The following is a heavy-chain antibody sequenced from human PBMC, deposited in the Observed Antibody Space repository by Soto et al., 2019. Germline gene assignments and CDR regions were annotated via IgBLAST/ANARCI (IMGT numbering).Heavy chain of an antibody. Sequence: QVQLVQSGPDVKKPGASVKVSCKTSGYTFTSYGIAWVRQAPGQGLEWMGWISTSKGNTNYAQKFQGRVTMTTATSPSTAYMELRSLRSDDTAVYYCATRSPAFDFWGQGTLVTVSS. J-gene: IGHJ4*02. CDR1: GYTFTSYG. CDR3: ATRSPAFDF. V-gene: IGHV1-18*01. CDR2: ISTSKGNT.